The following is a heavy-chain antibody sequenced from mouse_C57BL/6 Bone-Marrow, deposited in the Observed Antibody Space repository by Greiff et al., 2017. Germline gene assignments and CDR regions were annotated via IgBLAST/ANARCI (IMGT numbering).Heavy chain of an antibody. J-gene: IGHJ3*01. D-gene: IGHD4-1*01. CDR2: ISDGGSYT. Sequence: VQLKESGGGLVKPGGSLKLSCAASGFTFSSYAMSWVRQTPEKRLEWVATISDGGSYTYYPDNVKGRFTISRDNAKNNLYLQMSHLKSEDTAMYYCARDGRFAYWGQGTLVTVSA. CDR1: GFTFSSYA. V-gene: IGHV5-4*01. CDR3: ARDGRFAY.